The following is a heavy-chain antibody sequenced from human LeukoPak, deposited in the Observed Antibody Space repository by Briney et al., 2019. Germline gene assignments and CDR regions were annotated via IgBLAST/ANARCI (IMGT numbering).Heavy chain of an antibody. V-gene: IGHV1-18*01. J-gene: IGHJ4*02. D-gene: IGHD3-22*01. CDR1: GYTFTSYG. CDR3: ARSPATYYYDSSGYLYYFDY. Sequence: ASVKVSCTASGYTFTSYGISWVRQAPGQGLEWMGWISAYNGNTNYAQKLQGRVTMTTDTSTSTAYMELRSLRSDDTAVYYCARSPATYYYDSSGYLYYFDYWGQGTLVTVSS. CDR2: ISAYNGNT.